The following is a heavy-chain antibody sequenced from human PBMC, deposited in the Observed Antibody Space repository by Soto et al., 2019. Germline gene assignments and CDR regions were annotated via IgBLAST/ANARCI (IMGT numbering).Heavy chain of an antibody. J-gene: IGHJ4*02. D-gene: IGHD2-21*02. CDR2: ISGSGGST. V-gene: IGHV3-23*01. CDR1: GFTFSSYA. Sequence: EVQLLESGGGLVQPGGSLRLSCAASGFTFSSYAMSWVRQAPGKGLEWVSAISGSGGSTYYADSVKGRFTISRDNSKNTLYLQMNRLRAEDTAVYYCAKGTAPVRFRCHFDYWGQGTLVTVSA. CDR3: AKGTAPVRFRCHFDY.